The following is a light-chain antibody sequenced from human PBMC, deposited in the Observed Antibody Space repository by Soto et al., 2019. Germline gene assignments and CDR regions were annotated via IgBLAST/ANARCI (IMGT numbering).Light chain of an antibody. CDR3: QQYSSSPPEFT. V-gene: IGKV3-20*01. CDR1: QSISSSY. Sequence: EIVLTQSPGTLSLSPGERVTLSCRASQSISSSYLAWYQQRPGQAPRLLIFGASYRATGIPDRFSGSGSGTDFTLTISRLEPEDFAVYYCQQYSSSPPEFTFGPGTKVDIK. J-gene: IGKJ3*01. CDR2: GAS.